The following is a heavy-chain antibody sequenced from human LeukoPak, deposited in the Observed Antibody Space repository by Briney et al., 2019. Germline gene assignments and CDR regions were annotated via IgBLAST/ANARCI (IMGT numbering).Heavy chain of an antibody. J-gene: IGHJ4*02. D-gene: IGHD3-22*01. CDR1: GGTFSSYA. Sequence: ASVKVSCKASGGTFSSYAISWVRQAPGQGLEWMGWISAYNGNTNYAQKLQGRVTMTTDTSTSTAYMELRSLRSDDTAVYYCARETKRTYYYDSSGYALDYWGQGTLVTVSS. CDR2: ISAYNGNT. CDR3: ARETKRTYYYDSSGYALDY. V-gene: IGHV1-18*01.